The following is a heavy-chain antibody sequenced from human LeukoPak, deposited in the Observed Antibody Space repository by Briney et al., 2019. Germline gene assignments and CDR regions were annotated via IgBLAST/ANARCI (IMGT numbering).Heavy chain of an antibody. J-gene: IGHJ4*02. V-gene: IGHV3-49*03. Sequence: GGSLRLSCTASGFTFGDYAMSWFRQAPGKGLEWVGFIRSKAYGGTTEYAASVKGRFTISRDDSKSIAYLQMNSLKTEDTAVYYCTRASSSSWYPASGYWGQGTLVTVSS. CDR2: IRSKAYGGTT. CDR3: TRASSSSWYPASGY. D-gene: IGHD6-13*01. CDR1: GFTFGDYA.